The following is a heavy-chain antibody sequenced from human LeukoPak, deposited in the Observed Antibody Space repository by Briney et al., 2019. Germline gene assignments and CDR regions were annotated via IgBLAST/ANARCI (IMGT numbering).Heavy chain of an antibody. CDR2: IYSSGST. Sequence: SETLSLTCTVSGGSISSGSCYWSWIRQPAGKGLEWIGRIYSSGSTNYNPSLKSRVTISVDTSKNQFSLKLSSVTAADTAVYYCAKDVTIFGVVPFDYWGQGTLVTVSS. CDR1: GGSISSGSCY. J-gene: IGHJ4*02. D-gene: IGHD3-3*01. V-gene: IGHV4-61*02. CDR3: AKDVTIFGVVPFDY.